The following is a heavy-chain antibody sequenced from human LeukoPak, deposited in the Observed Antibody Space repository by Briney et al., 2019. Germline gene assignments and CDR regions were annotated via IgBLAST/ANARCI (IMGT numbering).Heavy chain of an antibody. CDR2: IYPDHSYT. CDR1: GYAFRDYW. D-gene: IGHD3-16*01. J-gene: IGHJ5*02. Sequence: GESPKISCKGSGYAFRDYWIAWLRQMPGKGLEWMVIIYPDHSYTNYSPSCQGQVTISVDKSISTAYLQWNSRKASDTGIYYCARFGAPSRDRACYDQWGKGTLVSVSS. V-gene: IGHV5-51*01. CDR3: ARFGAPSRDRACYDQ.